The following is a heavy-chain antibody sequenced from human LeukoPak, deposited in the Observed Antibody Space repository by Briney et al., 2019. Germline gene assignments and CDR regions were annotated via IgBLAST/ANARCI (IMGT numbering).Heavy chain of an antibody. CDR2: IWYDGSNK. D-gene: IGHD4-17*01. Sequence: GGSLRLSCAASGFTFSSYGMHWVRQAPGKGLEWVAVIWYDGSNKYYADSVKGRFTISRDNSKNTLYLQMNSLRVEDTAVYYCARDFGTTVTTFGAVDIWGQGTKVIVTS. J-gene: IGHJ3*02. V-gene: IGHV3-33*01. CDR3: ARDFGTTVTTFGAVDI. CDR1: GFTFSSYG.